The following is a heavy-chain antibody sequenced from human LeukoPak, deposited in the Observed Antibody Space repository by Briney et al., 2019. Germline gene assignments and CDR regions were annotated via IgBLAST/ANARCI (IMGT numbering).Heavy chain of an antibody. V-gene: IGHV1-69*01. CDR3: ARAYDHEYYFDY. J-gene: IGHJ4*02. CDR2: IIPIFGTA. D-gene: IGHD3-16*01. Sequence: SVKVSCKASGGTFSSYAISWVRQTPGQGLEWMGGIIPIFGTANYAQKFQGRVTITADESTSTAYMELSSLRSEDTAVYYCARAYDHEYYFDYWGQGTLVTVSS. CDR1: GGTFSSYA.